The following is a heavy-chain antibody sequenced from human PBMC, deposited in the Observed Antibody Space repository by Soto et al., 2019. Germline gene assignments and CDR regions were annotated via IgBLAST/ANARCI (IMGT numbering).Heavy chain of an antibody. CDR2: IYPGDSDT. CDR3: ARAMYSSSSAWYYYYGMDV. J-gene: IGHJ6*02. V-gene: IGHV5-51*01. D-gene: IGHD6-6*01. Sequence: GGGLKISCKGFGYRFSSYWIGRVRPLAGKGPEWMGIIYPGDSDTRYSPSFQGQVTISADKSISTAYLQWSSLKASDTAMYYCARAMYSSSSAWYYYYGMDVWGQGTTVTVSS. CDR1: GYRFSSYW.